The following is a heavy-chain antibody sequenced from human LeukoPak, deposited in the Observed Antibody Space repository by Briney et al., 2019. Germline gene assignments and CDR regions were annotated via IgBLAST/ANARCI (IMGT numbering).Heavy chain of an antibody. D-gene: IGHD2-21*02. V-gene: IGHV3-23*01. CDR2: ISDSGGST. Sequence: GGSLRLSCAASGFTFSDYYMSWIRQAPGKGLEWVSIISDSGGSTIYADSVEGRFTISRDNSRNTLYLQMNSLRAVDTGTYYCAKGMGAYCDGDCSSRILDFWGQGILVTVSS. J-gene: IGHJ4*02. CDR1: GFTFSDYY. CDR3: AKGMGAYCDGDCSSRILDF.